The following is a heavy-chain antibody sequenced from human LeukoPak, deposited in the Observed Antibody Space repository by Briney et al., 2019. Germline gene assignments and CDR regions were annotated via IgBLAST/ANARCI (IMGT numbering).Heavy chain of an antibody. CDR3: ARDFMEPARRDY. V-gene: IGHV4-59*01. D-gene: IGHD6-6*01. CDR2: IYYSGST. J-gene: IGHJ4*02. Sequence: SETLSLTCTVSGGSISTYYWSWIRQPPGKGLEWIGYIYYSGSTNYNPSLKSRVTISLDTSKNQFSLKLSSVTAADTAVYYCARDFMEPARRDYWGQGTLVTVSS. CDR1: GGSISTYY.